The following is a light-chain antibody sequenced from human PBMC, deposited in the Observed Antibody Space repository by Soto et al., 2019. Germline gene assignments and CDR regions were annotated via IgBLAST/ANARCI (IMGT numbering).Light chain of an antibody. V-gene: IGLV2-11*01. Sequence: QSALTQPRSVSGSPGQSVTISCTGTISDVAGYNYVSWYQHHPGKAPKLLISDVTKRPSWVPDRFSCSKSGSTASLTISELQDEDEADYYCSSYAGSNNLVFGGGTKVTVL. CDR1: ISDVAGYNY. CDR2: DVT. J-gene: IGLJ2*01. CDR3: SSYAGSNNLV.